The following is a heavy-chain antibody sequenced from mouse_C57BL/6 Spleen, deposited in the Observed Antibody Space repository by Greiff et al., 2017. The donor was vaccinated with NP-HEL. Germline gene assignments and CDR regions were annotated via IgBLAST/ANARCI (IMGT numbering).Heavy chain of an antibody. Sequence: QVQLQQSGAELVKPGASVKLSCKASGYTFTEYTIHWVKQRSGQGLEWIGWVYPGSGSIKYNEKFKDKATLSADKSSSTVYMELSRLTSDDSAVYYCARHEDILITTHYDSMDYWGQGTSVTVSS. D-gene: IGHD1-1*01. J-gene: IGHJ4*01. CDR2: VYPGSGSI. V-gene: IGHV1-62-2*01. CDR3: ARHEDILITTHYDSMDY. CDR1: GYTFTEYT.